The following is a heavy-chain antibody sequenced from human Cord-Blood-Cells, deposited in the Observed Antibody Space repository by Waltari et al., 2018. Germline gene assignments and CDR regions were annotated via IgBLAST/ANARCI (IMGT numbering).Heavy chain of an antibody. V-gene: IGHV1-3*01. CDR3: ARASGSSGFDY. CDR2: INAGNGNT. J-gene: IGHJ4*02. Sequence: QVQLVQSGAEVKKPGASVKVSCKASGYTFTSYAMHWARQAPGQRLEWMGWINAGNGNTKYSQKFQGRVTITRDTSASTAYMELSSLRSEDTAVYYCARASGSSGFDYWGQGTLVTVSS. CDR1: GYTFTSYA. D-gene: IGHD3-10*01.